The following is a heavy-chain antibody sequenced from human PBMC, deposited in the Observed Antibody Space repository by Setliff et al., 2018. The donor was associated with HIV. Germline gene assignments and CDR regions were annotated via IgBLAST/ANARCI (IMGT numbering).Heavy chain of an antibody. J-gene: IGHJ4*02. V-gene: IGHV1-24*01. CDR2: FDPEDGET. CDR3: ARALPVVYCLAV. Sequence: RASVMVSCKVSGYTLTELSIHWVRQAPGKGLEWMGGFDPEDGETVYAQKFQGRVTMTRDTSTSTVYMELSSLRSEDTAVYYCARALPVVYCLAVWGQGTLVTVSS. D-gene: IGHD2-15*01. CDR1: GYTLTELS.